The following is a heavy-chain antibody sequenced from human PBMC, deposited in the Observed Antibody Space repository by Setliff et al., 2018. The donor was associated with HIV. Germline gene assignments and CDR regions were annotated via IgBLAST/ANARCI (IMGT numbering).Heavy chain of an antibody. V-gene: IGHV4-61*01. Sequence: SETLSLTCAVSGGSVSSYSFFWSWIRQPPGKGLEWIGHISYSGSTNYNPSLKSRVTISVDTSKNQFSLKLTSVTAADTAVYYCARRRSPPSGFYSKYYMDVWGKGTTVTVSS. CDR2: ISYSGST. J-gene: IGHJ6*03. CDR3: ARRRSPPSGFYSKYYMDV. D-gene: IGHD3-22*01. CDR1: GGSVSSYSFF.